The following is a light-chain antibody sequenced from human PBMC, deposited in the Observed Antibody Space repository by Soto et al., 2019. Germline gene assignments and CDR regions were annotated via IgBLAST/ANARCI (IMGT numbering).Light chain of an antibody. CDR3: QQYGSSPIT. J-gene: IGKJ5*01. CDR2: GAS. CDR1: QSVSTSY. Sequence: EIVLTQSPGTLSLSPGERATLSCRASQSVSTSYLAWDQQKPGQAPRLLIYGASSRATGIPDRFSGSGSGTDSTLTISRLEPEDFAVYYCQQYGSSPITFGQGTRRRL. V-gene: IGKV3-20*01.